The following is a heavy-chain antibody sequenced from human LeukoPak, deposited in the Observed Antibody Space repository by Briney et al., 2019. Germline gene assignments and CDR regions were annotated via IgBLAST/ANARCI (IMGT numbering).Heavy chain of an antibody. Sequence: ASVKVSCKASGYTFTGYYMHWVRQAPGQGLGWVGWINPNSGGTNYAHKFQGRVTLTRHTSISTAYMELSRLRSDDTAVYYCARRRHYSDSRGVRNLYYFDYWGRGTLVTVSS. D-gene: IGHD3-22*01. V-gene: IGHV1-2*02. J-gene: IGHJ4*02. CDR2: INPNSGGT. CDR1: GYTFTGYY. CDR3: ARRRHYSDSRGVRNLYYFDY.